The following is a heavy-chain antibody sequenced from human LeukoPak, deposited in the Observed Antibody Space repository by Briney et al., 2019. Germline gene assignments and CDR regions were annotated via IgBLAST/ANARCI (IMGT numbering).Heavy chain of an antibody. Sequence: ASVKVSCKASGYTFTSYAMHWVRQAPGQRLEWMGWINAGNGNTKYSQKFQGRVTITRDTSASTAYMELSSLRSEDTAAYYCARVRSEYSSSWYDYWGQGTLVTVSS. J-gene: IGHJ4*02. CDR3: ARVRSEYSSSWYDY. CDR2: INAGNGNT. D-gene: IGHD6-13*01. CDR1: GYTFTSYA. V-gene: IGHV1-3*01.